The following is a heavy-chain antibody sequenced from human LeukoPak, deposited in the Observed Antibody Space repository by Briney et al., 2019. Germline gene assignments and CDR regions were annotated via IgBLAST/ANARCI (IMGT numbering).Heavy chain of an antibody. D-gene: IGHD6-13*01. V-gene: IGHV4-34*01. CDR2: INHSGST. CDR3: ARLNMRASSCFDY. J-gene: IGHJ4*02. CDR1: GGSFSGYY. Sequence: SETLSLTCAVYGGSFSGYYWSWIRQPPGKGLEWIGEINHSGSTNYNPSLKSRVTISVDTSKNQFSLKLSSVTAADTAVYYCARLNMRASSCFDYWGQGTLVTVSS.